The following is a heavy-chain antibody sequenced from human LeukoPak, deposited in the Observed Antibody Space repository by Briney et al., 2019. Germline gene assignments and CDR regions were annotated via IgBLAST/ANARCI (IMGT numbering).Heavy chain of an antibody. CDR1: GGSLSGYY. J-gene: IGHJ6*03. V-gene: IGHV4-34*01. D-gene: IGHD2-2*02. CDR3: ARRSYHLLYGYYYYYMDV. CDR2: INHSGNI. Sequence: SETLSLTCAVYGGSLSGYYWSWIRQSPEKGLEWIAEINHSGNINYNPSLQSRLTISVDTSKSQFSLMLRSVTVADTAVYYCARRSYHLLYGYYYYYMDVWGKGTPVTVSS.